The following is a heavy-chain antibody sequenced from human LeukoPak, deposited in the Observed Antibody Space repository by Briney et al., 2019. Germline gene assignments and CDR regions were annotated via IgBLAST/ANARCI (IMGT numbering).Heavy chain of an antibody. Sequence: GGSLRLSCAASGFTFSSHSMNWARQAPGKGLEWVSSISSSSSYIYYADSVKGRFTISRDNAKNSLYLQMNSLRAEDTAVYYCARIAVVLEGAFDIWGQGTMVTVSS. V-gene: IGHV3-21*01. J-gene: IGHJ3*02. CDR1: GFTFSSHS. D-gene: IGHD6-19*01. CDR2: ISSSSSYI. CDR3: ARIAVVLEGAFDI.